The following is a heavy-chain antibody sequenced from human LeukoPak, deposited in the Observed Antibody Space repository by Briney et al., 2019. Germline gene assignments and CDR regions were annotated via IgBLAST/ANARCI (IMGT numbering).Heavy chain of an antibody. V-gene: IGHV3-7*01. CDR3: ARVRLWFGELWVDY. Sequence: GGSLRLSCAASGFTFSSYWMSWVRQAPGKGLEWVANIKQDGSVKYYVDSVKGRFTISRDNAKNSLYLQMNSLRAEDTAVYYCARVRLWFGELWVDYWGQGTLVTVSS. CDR2: IKQDGSVK. CDR1: GFTFSSYW. D-gene: IGHD3-10*01. J-gene: IGHJ4*02.